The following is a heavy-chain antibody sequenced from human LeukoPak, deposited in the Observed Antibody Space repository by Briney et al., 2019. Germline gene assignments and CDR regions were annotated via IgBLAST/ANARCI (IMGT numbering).Heavy chain of an antibody. V-gene: IGHV1-69*04. CDR2: IIPILGIA. D-gene: IGHD4-17*01. CDR1: GGTFSSYA. J-gene: IGHJ6*02. Sequence: SVKVSCKASGGTFSSYAISWVRQAPGQGLEWMGRIIPILGIANYAQKFQGRVTITADKSTSTAYMELSSLRSEDTAVYYCARWLYGDYQHYYGMDVWGQGTTVTVSS. CDR3: ARWLYGDYQHYYGMDV.